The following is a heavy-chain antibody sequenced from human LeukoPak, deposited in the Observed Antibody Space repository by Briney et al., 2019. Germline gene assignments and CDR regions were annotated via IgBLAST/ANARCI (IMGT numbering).Heavy chain of an antibody. CDR1: GFTFSSYG. CDR3: ARGGRTAAAGTGRRNSLDY. V-gene: IGHV3-33*01. J-gene: IGHJ4*02. D-gene: IGHD6-13*01. Sequence: QAGGSLRLSCAASGFTFSSYGMHWVRQAPGKGLEWVAVIWYDGSNKYYADSVKGRFTISRDNSKNTLYLQMNSLRAEDTAVYYCARGGRTAAAGTGRRNSLDYWGQGTLVTVSS. CDR2: IWYDGSNK.